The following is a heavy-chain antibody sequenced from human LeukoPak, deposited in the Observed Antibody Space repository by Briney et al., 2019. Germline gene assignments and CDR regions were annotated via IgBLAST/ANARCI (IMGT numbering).Heavy chain of an antibody. CDR1: GGSISSSNW. CDR2: IYHSGST. V-gene: IGHV4-4*02. Sequence: SGTLSLTCAVSGGSISSSNWWSWVRQPPGKGLEWIGEIYHSGSTNYNPSLKSRVTISVDKSKNQFSLKLSSVTAADTAVYYCARDRNIRVGELSLTAFDIWGQGTMVTVSS. CDR3: ARDRNIRVGELSLTAFDI. D-gene: IGHD3-16*02. J-gene: IGHJ3*02.